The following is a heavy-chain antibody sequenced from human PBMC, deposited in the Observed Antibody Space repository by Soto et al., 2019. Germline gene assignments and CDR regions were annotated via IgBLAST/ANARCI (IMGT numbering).Heavy chain of an antibody. J-gene: IGHJ4*02. V-gene: IGHV3-30*18. CDR3: ANDVRGSSGWYVLDY. CDR1: GFTFSNYG. CDR2: ISYDGSNN. Sequence: QVQLVESGGGVVQPGRSLRLSCAASGFTFSNYGMHWVRQAPGKGLEWVAVISYDGSNNYYGDSVKGRFTISRDNSKNTLYLQMNSLRAEDTAVYYCANDVRGSSGWYVLDYWGQGTLVTVSS. D-gene: IGHD6-19*01.